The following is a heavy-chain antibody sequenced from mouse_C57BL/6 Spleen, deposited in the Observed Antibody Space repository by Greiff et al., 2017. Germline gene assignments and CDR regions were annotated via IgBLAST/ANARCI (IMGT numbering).Heavy chain of an antibody. CDR3: AREELGDLYCDY. D-gene: IGHD4-1*01. V-gene: IGHV1-22*01. CDR2: INPNNGGT. J-gene: IGHJ2*01. Sequence: EVQLQQSGPELVKPGASVKMSCKASGYTFTDYNMHWVKQSHGKSLEWIGYINPNNGGTSYNQKFKGKATLTVNKSSSTAYMELRSLTSEDSAVYYCAREELGDLYCDYWGQGTTLTVSS. CDR1: GYTFTDYN.